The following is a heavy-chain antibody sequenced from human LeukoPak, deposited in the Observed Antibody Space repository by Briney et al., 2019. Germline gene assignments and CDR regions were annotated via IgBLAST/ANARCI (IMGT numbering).Heavy chain of an antibody. J-gene: IGHJ4*02. CDR2: INPSGGST. D-gene: IGHD3-22*01. CDR3: ARPHSDGSASYYFDY. Sequence: ASVKVSCKASGYTFTSYYMHWVRQAPGQGLEWMGIINPSGGSTSYAQKFQGRVTMTRDTSTSTVYMELSSLRSEDTAVYYCARPHSDGSASYYFDYWGRGTLVTVSS. CDR1: GYTFTSYY. V-gene: IGHV1-46*01.